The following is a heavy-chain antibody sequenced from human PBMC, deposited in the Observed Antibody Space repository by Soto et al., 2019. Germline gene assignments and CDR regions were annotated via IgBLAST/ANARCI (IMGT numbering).Heavy chain of an antibody. CDR1: GLTFSSYA. Sequence: PGGSLRLSCAASGLTFSSYAMSWVRQAPGKGLEWVSAISGSGGSTYYADSVKGRFTISRDNSKNTLYLQMNSLRAEDTAVYYCASDILTGQYYYYGMDVWGQGTTVTVSS. CDR3: ASDILTGQYYYYGMDV. V-gene: IGHV3-23*01. CDR2: ISGSGGST. D-gene: IGHD3-9*01. J-gene: IGHJ6*02.